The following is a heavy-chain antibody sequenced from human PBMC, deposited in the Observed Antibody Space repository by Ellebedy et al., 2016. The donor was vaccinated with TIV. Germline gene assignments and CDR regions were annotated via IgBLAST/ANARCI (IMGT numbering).Heavy chain of an antibody. J-gene: IGHJ5*02. CDR3: AKQAIDRLNWFDP. V-gene: IGHV3-74*01. CDR1: GFTFSSYW. CDR2: INSDGSST. Sequence: GESLKISCAASGFTFSSYWMHWVRQAPGKGLVWVSRINSDGSSTSYADSVKGRFTISRDNSKNTLYLQMNSLRAEDTAVYYCAKQAIDRLNWFDPWGQGTLVTVSS. D-gene: IGHD3-22*01.